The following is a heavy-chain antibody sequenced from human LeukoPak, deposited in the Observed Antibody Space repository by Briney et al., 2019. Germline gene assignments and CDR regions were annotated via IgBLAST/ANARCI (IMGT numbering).Heavy chain of an antibody. CDR2: IYYSGST. CDR3: AKPGFRVYHAFDI. V-gene: IGHV4-59*12. CDR1: GGSISSYY. D-gene: IGHD6-13*01. J-gene: IGHJ3*02. Sequence: SETLSLTCTVSGGSISSYYWSWIRQPPGKGLEWIGYIYYSGSTNYNPSLKSRVTISVDASKNQFSLKLSSVTAADTAVYYCAKPGFRVYHAFDIWGQGTMVTVSS.